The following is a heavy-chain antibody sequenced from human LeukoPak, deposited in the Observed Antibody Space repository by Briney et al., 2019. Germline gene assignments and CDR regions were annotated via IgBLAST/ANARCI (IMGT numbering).Heavy chain of an antibody. V-gene: IGHV3-33*08. CDR1: GLSFSSYA. J-gene: IGHJ4*02. D-gene: IGHD2-15*01. CDR2: IWYDGSNK. CDR3: ARAAYGRYCSGGSCYPDY. Sequence: GSSLRLSCAASGLSFSSYAMHWVRQAPGKGLEWVAVIWYDGSNKYYADSVKGRFTISRDNSKNTLYLQMNSLRAEDTAVYYCARAAYGRYCSGGSCYPDYWGQGTLVTVSS.